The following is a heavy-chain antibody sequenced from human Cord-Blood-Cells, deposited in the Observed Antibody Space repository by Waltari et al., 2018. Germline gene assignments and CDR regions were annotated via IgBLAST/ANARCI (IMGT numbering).Heavy chain of an antibody. D-gene: IGHD1-7*01. J-gene: IGHJ3*02. Sequence: QVQLVQSGAEGKKPGASVKVSCKVSGYNLLELSMHWVRRAAGKGLEWMGGFDSEDGETIYAQKFQGRVTMTEDTSTDTAYMELSSLRSEDTAVYYCATLPRTGTTLDAFDIWGQGTMVTVSS. CDR1: GYNLLELS. CDR3: ATLPRTGTTLDAFDI. CDR2: FDSEDGET. V-gene: IGHV1-24*01.